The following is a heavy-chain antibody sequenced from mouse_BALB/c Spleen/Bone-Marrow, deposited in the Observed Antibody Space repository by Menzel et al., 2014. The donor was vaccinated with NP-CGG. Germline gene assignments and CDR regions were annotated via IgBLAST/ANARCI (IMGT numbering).Heavy chain of an antibody. D-gene: IGHD2-14*01. CDR2: ISSGSSTI. J-gene: IGHJ4*01. V-gene: IGHV5-17*02. CDR3: ARWRYGYAMDY. Sequence: EVKLQESGGGLVQPGGSRKLSCAASGFTFSSFGMHWVRQAPEKGLEWVAYISSGSSTIYYADTVKGRFTISRDSPKNTRCLQMTRLRSEDTAMYYCARWRYGYAMDYWGQGTSVTVSS. CDR1: GFTFSSFG.